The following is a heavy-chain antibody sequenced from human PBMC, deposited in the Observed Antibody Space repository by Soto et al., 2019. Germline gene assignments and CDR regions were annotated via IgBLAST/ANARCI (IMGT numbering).Heavy chain of an antibody. CDR2: VNPDGSDT. CDR3: ARVAVGSYYFDY. D-gene: IGHD6-13*01. J-gene: IGHJ4*02. V-gene: IGHV3-74*01. CDR1: GFTFSSYW. Sequence: EVQLVESGGGVVQPGGSLRLSCAASGFTFSSYWMNWVRQAPGKGLVWVSRVNPDGSDTSYADSVKGRFTISRDNAKNTLYLQMNSLRAEDTAVYYCARVAVGSYYFDYWGQGTLLTVSS.